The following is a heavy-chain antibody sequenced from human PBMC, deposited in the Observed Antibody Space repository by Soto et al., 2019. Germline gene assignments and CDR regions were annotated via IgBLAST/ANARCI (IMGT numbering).Heavy chain of an antibody. CDR3: AKDGDYYDSSGYYSY. CDR1: GFTFSSYG. V-gene: IGHV3-30*18. CDR2: ISYDGSNK. D-gene: IGHD3-22*01. Sequence: QVQLVESGGGVVQPGRSLRLSCAASGFTFSSYGMHWVRKAPGKGLEWVAVISYDGSNKYYADSVKGRFTISRDNSKNTLYLQMNSLRAEDTAVYYCAKDGDYYDSSGYYSYWGQGTLVTVSS. J-gene: IGHJ4*02.